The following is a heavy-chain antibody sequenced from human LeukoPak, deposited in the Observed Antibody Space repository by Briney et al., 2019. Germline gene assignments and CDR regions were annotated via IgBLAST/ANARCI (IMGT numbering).Heavy chain of an antibody. CDR1: GFTFSSYW. V-gene: IGHV3-74*01. D-gene: IGHD3-10*01. CDR3: ARAGITPRRYYGMDV. J-gene: IGHJ6*04. CDR2: INSDGSST. Sequence: PGGSLRLSCAASGFTFSSYWMHLVRQAPGKGLVWVSRINSDGSSTSYADSVKGRFTISRDNAKNTLYLQMNSLRAEDTAVYYCARAGITPRRYYGMDVWGKGTTVTVSS.